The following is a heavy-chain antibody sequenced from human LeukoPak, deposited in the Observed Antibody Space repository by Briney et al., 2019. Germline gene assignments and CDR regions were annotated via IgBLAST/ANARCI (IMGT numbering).Heavy chain of an antibody. CDR3: AKDNRRHYTSGPNPDSLH. CDR2: ISWNSGTI. V-gene: IGHV3-9*01. CDR1: GNYW. D-gene: IGHD6-19*01. J-gene: IGHJ4*02. Sequence: HPGGSLRLSCAASGNYWMHWVRQPPGKGLEWVSGISWNSGTIDYADSVRGRSTISRDNAKNSLYLQMDSLRVEDTAFYYCAKDNRRHYTSGPNPDSLHWGQGALVTVSS.